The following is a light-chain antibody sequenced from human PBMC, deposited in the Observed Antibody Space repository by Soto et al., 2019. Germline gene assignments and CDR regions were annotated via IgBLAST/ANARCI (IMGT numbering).Light chain of an antibody. V-gene: IGKV3-20*01. Sequence: EIVLTQSPGSLPLSPGQRATLSCRASQSVDTTFFAWYQKKPGQAPSLLIYGASQRATGIPDRFSGSVSGTDFTLIISRLEPEDFAVYYCQQEMRSVMFGQGNNVELQ. CDR3: QQEMRSVM. CDR2: GAS. CDR1: QSVDTTF. J-gene: IGKJ1*01.